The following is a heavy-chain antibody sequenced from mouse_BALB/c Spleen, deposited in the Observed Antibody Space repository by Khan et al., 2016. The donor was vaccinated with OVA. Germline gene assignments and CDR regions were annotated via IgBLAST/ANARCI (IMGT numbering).Heavy chain of an antibody. CDR1: GYTFTTYW. Sequence: QIQLVQSGAELAKPGASVNMSCKASGYTFTTYWMHWVKQRPGQGLEWIGYINPSTSYTECNQKFKDKATLTADKSSSTAYMQLSSLTSEDSAVYYCARSYYGNLFAYWGQGTLVTVSA. CDR3: ARSYYGNLFAY. D-gene: IGHD2-10*01. CDR2: INPSTSYT. J-gene: IGHJ3*01. V-gene: IGHV1-7*01.